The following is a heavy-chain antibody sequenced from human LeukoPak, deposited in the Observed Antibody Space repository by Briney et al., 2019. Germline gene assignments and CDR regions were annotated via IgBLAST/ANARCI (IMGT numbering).Heavy chain of an antibody. Sequence: GGSLRLSCAASGFTFSSYGMHWVRQAPGKGLEWMAVISYDGSNKYYADSVKGRFTISRDNSKNTLYLQMNSLRAEDTAVYYCAKVQPGGWLQNYYYYGMDVWGQGTTVTVSS. J-gene: IGHJ6*02. CDR1: GFTFSSYG. D-gene: IGHD3-22*01. V-gene: IGHV3-30*18. CDR3: AKVQPGGWLQNYYYYGMDV. CDR2: ISYDGSNK.